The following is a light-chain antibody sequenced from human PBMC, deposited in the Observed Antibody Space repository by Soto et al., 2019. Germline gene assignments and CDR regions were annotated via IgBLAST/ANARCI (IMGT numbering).Light chain of an antibody. J-gene: IGLJ1*01. V-gene: IGLV1-44*01. CDR3: AAWDDSLNGPV. CDR2: SSN. CDR1: SSNIGSNP. Sequence: QSVLTQPPSASGTPGQRVTISCSGSSSNIGSNPVNWYQQLPGTAPKLLIYSSNQRPSGVPDRFSGSKSGTSASRAISGRQSEDEADYYCAAWDDSLNGPVFGTGTKVTVL.